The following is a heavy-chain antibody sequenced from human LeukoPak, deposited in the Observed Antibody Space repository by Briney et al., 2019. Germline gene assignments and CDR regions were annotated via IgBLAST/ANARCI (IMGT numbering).Heavy chain of an antibody. V-gene: IGHV4-59*12. CDR1: GVSISSYH. Sequence: PSETLSLTCTVSGVSISSYHCSWIRQPPGKGLEWIGYIYNSGSTNYNPSLKSRVTISVDTSKNQFSLKLSSVTAADTAVYYCARGKRYDYSNYYDYWGQGTLVTVSS. CDR2: IYNSGST. D-gene: IGHD4-11*01. CDR3: ARGKRYDYSNYYDY. J-gene: IGHJ4*02.